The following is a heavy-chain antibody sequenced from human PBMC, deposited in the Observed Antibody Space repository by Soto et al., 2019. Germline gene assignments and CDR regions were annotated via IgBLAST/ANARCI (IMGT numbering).Heavy chain of an antibody. CDR2: ISSSSSYI. CDR3: ARPTIYYYYGMDV. CDR1: GFTFSSYS. J-gene: IGHJ6*02. D-gene: IGHD2-2*01. Sequence: GGSLRLSCAASGFTFSSYSMNWVRQSPGKGLEWVSSISSSSSYIYYADSVKGRFTISRDNAKNSLYLQMNSLRAEDTAVYYCARPTIYYYYGMDVWGQGTTVTVSS. V-gene: IGHV3-21*01.